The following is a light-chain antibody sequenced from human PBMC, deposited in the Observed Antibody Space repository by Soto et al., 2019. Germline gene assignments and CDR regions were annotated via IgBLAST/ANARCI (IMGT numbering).Light chain of an antibody. J-gene: IGLJ1*01. CDR3: CSYAGSYTHV. CDR1: SSDVGGYNY. CDR2: DVT. Sequence: QSALTQPPSAAGSPGQSVTISCTGTSSDVGGYNYVSWYQQHPGKAPKLMIYDVTKWPSGVPDRFSGSKSGNTASLTISGLQAEDEADYYCCSYAGSYTHVFGTGTKLTVL. V-gene: IGLV2-11*01.